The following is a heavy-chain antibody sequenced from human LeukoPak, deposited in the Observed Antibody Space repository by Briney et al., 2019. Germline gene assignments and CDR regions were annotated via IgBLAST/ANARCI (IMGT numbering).Heavy chain of an antibody. CDR3: AKDGPRRDGYNDH. J-gene: IGHJ4*02. CDR2: IRYDGGNK. V-gene: IGHV3-30*02. Sequence: GGSLRLSCAASGFSFSTYAMHWVRQAPGKGLEWVAFIRYDGGNKYYVDSVKGRFTISRDNSKNTLYLQMNSLRPGDTAVYYCAKDGPRRDGYNDHWGQGTLVTVSS. CDR1: GFSFSTYA. D-gene: IGHD5-24*01.